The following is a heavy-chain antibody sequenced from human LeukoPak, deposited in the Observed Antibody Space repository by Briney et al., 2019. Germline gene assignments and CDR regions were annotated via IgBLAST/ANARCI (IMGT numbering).Heavy chain of an antibody. CDR1: GFTFSNYH. CDR3: AREFTPLIQFWPRSLDDRYGMDV. J-gene: IGHJ6*02. D-gene: IGHD5-18*01. CDR2: IKEDGSEK. V-gene: IGHV3-7*01. Sequence: GGSLRLSCAASGFTFSNYHMNWVRQAPGKGLEWVANIKEDGSEKYYVDSVKGRFTISRDNANNSLYLQMNSLRAEDTAVYYCAREFTPLIQFWPRSLDDRYGMDVWGQGTTVTVSS.